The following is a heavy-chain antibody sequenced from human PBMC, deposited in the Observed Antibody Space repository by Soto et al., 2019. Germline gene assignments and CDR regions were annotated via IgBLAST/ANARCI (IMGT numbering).Heavy chain of an antibody. D-gene: IGHD4-17*01. J-gene: IGHJ3*02. CDR1: GYTFTSYD. CDR3: ASSATYGDYAFDI. CDR2: MNPNSGNT. V-gene: IGHV1-8*01. Sequence: QVQLVQSGAEVKKPGASVKVSCKASGYTFTSYDINWVRQATGQGLEWMGWMNPNSGNTGYAQKFQGRVXXTXNXXISTAYMELSSLRSEDTAVYYCASSATYGDYAFDIWGQGTMVTVSS.